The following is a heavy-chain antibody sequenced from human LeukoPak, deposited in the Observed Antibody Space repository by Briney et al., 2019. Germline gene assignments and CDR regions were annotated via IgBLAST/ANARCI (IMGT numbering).Heavy chain of an antibody. V-gene: IGHV1-8*01. CDR3: ARCGGYYDSSGRSAFDI. D-gene: IGHD3-22*01. J-gene: IGHJ3*02. CDR1: GYTFTSYD. Sequence: ASVKVSCKASGYTFTSYDINWVRQATGQGLEWRGWLNPNSGNTGYAKKLKGRVTMTRNTSISTGYMDLSSLRSEDTAMYYCARCGGYYDSSGRSAFDIWGQGTMVSVSS. CDR2: LNPNSGNT.